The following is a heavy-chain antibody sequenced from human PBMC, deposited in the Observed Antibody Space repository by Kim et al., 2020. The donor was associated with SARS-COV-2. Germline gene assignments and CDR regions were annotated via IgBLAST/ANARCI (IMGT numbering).Heavy chain of an antibody. Sequence: GGSLRLSCAASGFSFNTYSMNWVRQAPGKGLEWVSAISSLSDYIYYPDSMKGRFTISRDNAKNLLFLQINSLRVDDTAVYFCGKDRVAAATRGEFDFWG. D-gene: IGHD2-15*01. CDR2: ISSLSDYI. CDR1: GFSFNTYS. J-gene: IGHJ4*01. V-gene: IGHV3-21*01. CDR3: GKDRVAAATRGEFDF.